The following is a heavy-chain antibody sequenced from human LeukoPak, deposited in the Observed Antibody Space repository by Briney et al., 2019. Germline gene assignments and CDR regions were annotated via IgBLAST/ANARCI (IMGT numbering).Heavy chain of an antibody. CDR3: ARGPNRGCSGGSCYYYYYYGKDV. D-gene: IGHD2-15*01. Sequence: QAGGSLRLSCAASGFTVSSNYMSWVRQAPGKGLEWVSVIYSGGSTYYADSVKGRFTISRDNSKNTLYLQMNSLRAEDTAVYYCARGPNRGCSGGSCYYYYYYGKDVWGQGTTVTVSS. J-gene: IGHJ6*02. V-gene: IGHV3-53*01. CDR1: GFTVSSNY. CDR2: IYSGGST.